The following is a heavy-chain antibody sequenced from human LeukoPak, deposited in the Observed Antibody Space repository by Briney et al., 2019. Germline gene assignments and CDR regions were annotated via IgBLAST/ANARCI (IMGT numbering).Heavy chain of an antibody. CDR3: ARDKIVGATNFDY. CDR1: GFTFSSYS. D-gene: IGHD1-26*01. V-gene: IGHV3-21*01. J-gene: IGHJ4*02. CDR2: ISSSSSYI. Sequence: GGSLRLSCAASGFTFSSYSMNWVRQAPGKGLEWVSSISSSSSYIYYADSVKGRFTISRDNAKNSLYLQMNSLRAEDTAVYYCARDKIVGATNFDYWGQGTLVTVSS.